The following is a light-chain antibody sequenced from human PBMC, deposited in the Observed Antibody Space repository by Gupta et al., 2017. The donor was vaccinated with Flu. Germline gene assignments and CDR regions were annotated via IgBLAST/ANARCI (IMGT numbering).Light chain of an antibody. CDR1: QSISTY. CDR2: RAS. Sequence: SPSSLSTSVGDRVAITCRASQSISTYLIWYHQKPGKAPKLLIFRASSLQGGVPSRFSGSGSGTDFTLTISSLQPEDFGTYYGQQTYSSPWTFGQGTKVKSN. V-gene: IGKV1-39*01. CDR3: QQTYSSPWT. J-gene: IGKJ1*01.